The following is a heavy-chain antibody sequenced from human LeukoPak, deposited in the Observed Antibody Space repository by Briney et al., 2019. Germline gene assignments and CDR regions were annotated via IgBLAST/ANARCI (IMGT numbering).Heavy chain of an antibody. J-gene: IGHJ4*02. CDR2: IGTAGDT. V-gene: IGHV3-13*01. Sequence: GGSLRLSCAASGFTFSSYDMHWVRQAPGKGLEWVSAIGTAGDTYYPGSVKGRFTISRETAKNSLYLQMNSLRAGDTAVYYCARAPAYGGDYSYYFDYWGQGTLVTVSS. D-gene: IGHD4-17*01. CDR1: GFTFSSYD. CDR3: ARAPAYGGDYSYYFDY.